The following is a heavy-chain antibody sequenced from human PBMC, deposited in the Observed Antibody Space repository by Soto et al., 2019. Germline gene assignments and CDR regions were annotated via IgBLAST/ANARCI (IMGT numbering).Heavy chain of an antibody. CDR1: GGSVSGGSYY. Sequence: QVQLQESGPGLVKPSETLSLTCTVSGGSVSGGSYYWNWIRQPPGKGLEWIGYIYYSGSTNYNPSLKSRVTISVDTSKNQFTLKLSSVTAADTAVYYCAREGGYYGMDVWGQGTTVTVSS. CDR2: IYYSGST. V-gene: IGHV4-61*01. J-gene: IGHJ6*02. CDR3: AREGGYYGMDV. D-gene: IGHD3-16*01.